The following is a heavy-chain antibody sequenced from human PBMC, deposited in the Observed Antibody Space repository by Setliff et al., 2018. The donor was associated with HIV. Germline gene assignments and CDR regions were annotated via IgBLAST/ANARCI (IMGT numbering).Heavy chain of an antibody. CDR3: ANGDYWGAPFDL. V-gene: IGHV4-39*01. Sequence: PSETLSLTCTVSGGSISSSSYYWGWIRQPPGKGLEWIGSIYYSGSTYYNPPLKSRVTISVDTSKNQSSLKLSSVTAADTAVYYCANGDYWGAPFDLWGRGTLVTVSS. J-gene: IGHJ2*01. CDR2: IYYSGST. D-gene: IGHD4-17*01. CDR1: GGSISSSSYY.